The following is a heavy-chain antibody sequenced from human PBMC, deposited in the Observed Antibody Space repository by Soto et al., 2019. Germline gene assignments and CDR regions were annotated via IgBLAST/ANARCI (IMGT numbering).Heavy chain of an antibody. D-gene: IGHD3-10*01. V-gene: IGHV1-69*06. CDR1: GGTFSSYA. J-gene: IGHJ4*02. Sequence: SVKVSCKASGGTFSSYAISWVRQAPGQGLEWMGGIIPIFGTANYAQKFQGRVTITADKSTSTAYMELSSLRSEDTAVYYCAAYGSGSFPFDSWGQGTLATVSS. CDR2: IIPIFGTA. CDR3: AAYGSGSFPFDS.